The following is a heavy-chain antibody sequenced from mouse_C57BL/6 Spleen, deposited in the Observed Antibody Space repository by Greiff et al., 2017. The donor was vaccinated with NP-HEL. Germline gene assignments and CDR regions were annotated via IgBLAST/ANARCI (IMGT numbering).Heavy chain of an antibody. CDR1: GYTFTDYY. Sequence: EVQLQQSGPELVKPGASVKISCKASGYTFTDYYMNWVKQSHGKSLEWIGDINPNNGGTSYNQKFKGKATLTVDKSSSTAYMELRSLTSEDSAVYYCARETVVARKLGLDYWGQGTTLTVSS. CDR2: INPNNGGT. D-gene: IGHD1-1*01. J-gene: IGHJ2*01. CDR3: ARETVVARKLGLDY. V-gene: IGHV1-26*01.